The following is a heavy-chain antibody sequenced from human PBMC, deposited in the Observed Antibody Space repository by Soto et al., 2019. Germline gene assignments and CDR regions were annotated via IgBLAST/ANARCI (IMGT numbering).Heavy chain of an antibody. V-gene: IGHV2-5*02. Sequence: SGPTLVNPTQTLTLTCTFSGFSLTTRPMGVGWIRQPPGKALEWLVFIYWDDDNRYSPSLKSRITVAKDTSKKQVGLTMTDMDAADTATYYCAYRLGGYTGKDGYFDFWGQGVLFTVSA. D-gene: IGHD5-12*01. J-gene: IGHJ4*02. CDR1: GFSLTTRPMG. CDR3: AYRLGGYTGKDGYFDF. CDR2: IYWDDDN.